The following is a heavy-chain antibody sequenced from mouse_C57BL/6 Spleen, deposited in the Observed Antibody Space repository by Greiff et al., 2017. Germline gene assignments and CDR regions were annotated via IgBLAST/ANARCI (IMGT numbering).Heavy chain of an antibody. CDR3: TLYYGSIYPWFAY. Sequence: EVKLQESGGGLVQPGGSMKLSCAASGFTFSDAWMDWVRQSPEKGLEWVAEIRNKANNHATYYAESVKGRFTISRDDSKSRVYLQMNSLRAEDTGIYYCTLYYGSIYPWFAYWGQGTLVTGSA. CDR1: GFTFSDAW. D-gene: IGHD1-1*01. J-gene: IGHJ3*01. CDR2: IRNKANNHAT. V-gene: IGHV6-6*01.